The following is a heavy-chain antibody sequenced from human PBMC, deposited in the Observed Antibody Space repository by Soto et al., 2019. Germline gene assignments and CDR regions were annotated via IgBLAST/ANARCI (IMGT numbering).Heavy chain of an antibody. V-gene: IGHV1-69*01. CDR2: IIPIFGTT. CDR3: ALWGFREGNNSEYNDSGMDV. CDR1: GGNFNTYT. Sequence: VQLVQSGAEMRKPGSSVKLSCTASGGNFNTYTVNWVRQAPGQGLEWMVGIIPIFGTTNYAQKFQGRVAIIADESTSAAYMELKSLRSEDTAVYYRALWGFREGNNSEYNDSGMDVWGQGATVTVSS. D-gene: IGHD3-10*01. J-gene: IGHJ6*02.